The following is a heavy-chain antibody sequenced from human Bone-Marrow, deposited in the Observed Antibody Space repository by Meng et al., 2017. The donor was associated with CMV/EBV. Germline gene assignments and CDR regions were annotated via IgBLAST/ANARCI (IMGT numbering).Heavy chain of an antibody. CDR1: GYTFTGYY. J-gene: IGHJ5*02. D-gene: IGHD2-8*01. CDR2: INPNSGGT. CDR3: ARGNGVRGNWFDP. Sequence: ASVKVSCKASGYTFTGYYMHWVRQAPGQGLEWMGWINPNSGGTNYAQKFQGRVTMTRDTSISTAYMELSRLRSDDTAVYYCARGNGVRGNWFDPWGQGTLVTVS. V-gene: IGHV1-2*02.